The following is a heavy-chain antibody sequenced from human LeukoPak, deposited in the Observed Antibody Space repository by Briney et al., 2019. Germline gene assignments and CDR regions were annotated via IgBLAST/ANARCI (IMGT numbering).Heavy chain of an antibody. J-gene: IGHJ4*02. Sequence: GGSLRLSCEASRSTFRNHGMHWVRQAPGKGLEGVAVISYDGSNKYYADSVKGRFTISRDNSKSTLFLQMNSLRADDTAMYYCAKDWNEHYGDYWDWGQGTLVTVSS. D-gene: IGHD4-17*01. CDR1: RSTFRNHG. CDR2: ISYDGSNK. V-gene: IGHV3-30*18. CDR3: AKDWNEHYGDYWD.